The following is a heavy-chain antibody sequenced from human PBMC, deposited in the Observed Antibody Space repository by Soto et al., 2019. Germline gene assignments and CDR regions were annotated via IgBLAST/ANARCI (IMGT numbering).Heavy chain of an antibody. CDR2: IYYSGST. CDR1: GGSISSGDYY. Sequence: NPSETLSLTCTVSGGSISSGDYYWSWIRQPPGKGLEWIGYIYYSGSTYYNPSLKSRVTISVDTSKNQFSLKLSSVTAADTAVYYCARYIVVVVAATHKYYFDYWGQGTLVTVSS. V-gene: IGHV4-30-4*01. D-gene: IGHD2-15*01. J-gene: IGHJ4*02. CDR3: ARYIVVVVAATHKYYFDY.